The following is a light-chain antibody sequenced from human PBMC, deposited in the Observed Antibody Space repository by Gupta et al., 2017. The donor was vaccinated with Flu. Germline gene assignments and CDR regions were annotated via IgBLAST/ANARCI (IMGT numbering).Light chain of an antibody. J-gene: IGKJ2*03. Sequence: DIVMTDPADFPAVSLGERASINCKTSQNLLYKSINKNYLAWYQQKVGQPPKLIICCASTWESGVPDRFSGRGSGTDFTLTISSLQAEDVAIYCCQQYDNTPYSFGQGTKMEIK. CDR2: CAS. V-gene: IGKV4-1*01. CDR3: QQYDNTPYS. CDR1: QNLLYKSINKNY.